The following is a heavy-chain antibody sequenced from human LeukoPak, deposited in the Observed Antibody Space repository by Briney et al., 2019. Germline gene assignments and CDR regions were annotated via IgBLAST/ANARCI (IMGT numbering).Heavy chain of an antibody. D-gene: IGHD6-19*01. Sequence: GGSLRLSCAASGFTFNSYGMHWVRQAPGKGLEWVAVISYDGSNKYYADSVMGRFTISRDNSKNTLYLQMNSLRAEDTAVYYCAKADRYSSGWYENWGQGTLVTVSS. CDR1: GFTFNSYG. CDR3: AKADRYSSGWYEN. CDR2: ISYDGSNK. J-gene: IGHJ4*02. V-gene: IGHV3-30*18.